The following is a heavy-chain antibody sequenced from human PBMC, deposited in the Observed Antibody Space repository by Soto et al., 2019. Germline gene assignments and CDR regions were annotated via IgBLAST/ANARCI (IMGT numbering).Heavy chain of an antibody. CDR1: RFTFSSYS. CDR3: ARIASHDKRGIAVAGPLDY. Sequence: PEGSLRLSCAASRFTFSSYSMNWVRQAPGKGLEWVSSISSSSSYIYYADPVKGRFTISRDNAKNSLYLQMNSLRAEDTAVYYCARIASHDKRGIAVAGPLDYWGQGTLVTVSS. J-gene: IGHJ4*02. V-gene: IGHV3-21*01. D-gene: IGHD6-19*01. CDR2: ISSSSSYI.